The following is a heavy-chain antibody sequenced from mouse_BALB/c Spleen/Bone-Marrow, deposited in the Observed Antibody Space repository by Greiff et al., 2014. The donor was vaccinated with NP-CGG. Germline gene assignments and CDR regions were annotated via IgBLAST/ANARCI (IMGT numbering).Heavy chain of an antibody. D-gene: IGHD3-1*01. CDR1: GYRFNSYW. Sequence: QVQLKESGADLMKPGASVKISCKATGYRFNSYWIEWVKQRPGHGLEWIGEILPGSGSTNFNEKFKGKATFTAYTSPNTAYMQISSLTSEDSAVYYCARLGIRSFDYWGQGTTLTVSS. J-gene: IGHJ2*01. CDR2: ILPGSGST. V-gene: IGHV1-9*01. CDR3: ARLGIRSFDY.